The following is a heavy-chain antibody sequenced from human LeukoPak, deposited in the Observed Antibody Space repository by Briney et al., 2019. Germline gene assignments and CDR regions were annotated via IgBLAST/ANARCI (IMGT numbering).Heavy chain of an antibody. V-gene: IGHV3-23*01. D-gene: IGHD3-22*01. Sequence: ETLSLTCAVYGGSFSGYYWSWVRQAPGKGLEWVSTISGSGGSTYYADSVKGRFTISRDNSKNTLYLQMNSLRAEDTAVYYCAKIVVVITRDAFDIWGQGTMVTVSS. J-gene: IGHJ3*02. CDR1: GGSFSGYY. CDR2: ISGSGGST. CDR3: AKIVVVITRDAFDI.